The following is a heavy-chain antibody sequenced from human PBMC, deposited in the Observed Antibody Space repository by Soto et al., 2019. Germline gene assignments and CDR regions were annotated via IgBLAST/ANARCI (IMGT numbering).Heavy chain of an antibody. CDR1: GYPVTAYY. V-gene: IGHV1-2*02. CDR2: INPATGAA. CDR3: ARGGGVGVAGSAAFDM. J-gene: IGHJ3*02. Sequence: QLHLVQSGAVVKKPGASVTVSCSTSGYPVTAYYMHWVRQAPGRGLEWMGGINPATGAAKYTQTFQGRATMTRETSTSTVFMELSGLTSGDPAVFYCARGGGVGVAGSAAFDMWGQGTLVTVSS. D-gene: IGHD3-3*01.